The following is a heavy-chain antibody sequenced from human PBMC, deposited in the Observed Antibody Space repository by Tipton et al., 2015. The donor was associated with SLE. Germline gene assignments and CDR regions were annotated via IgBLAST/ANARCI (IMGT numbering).Heavy chain of an antibody. V-gene: IGHV4-39*01. CDR2: IYYSGRT. D-gene: IGHD3-3*01. CDR3: ARSPLYYDYWNGYSNDDGFDI. J-gene: IGHJ3*02. CDR1: GGSISSSSYY. Sequence: TLSLTCTASGGSISSSSYYWGWIRQPPGKGLEWIGRIYYSGRTFYNPSLKSRVTISVDTPKNQFSLKLSSVTAADTAVYYCARSPLYYDYWNGYSNDDGFDIWGQGTMVTVSS.